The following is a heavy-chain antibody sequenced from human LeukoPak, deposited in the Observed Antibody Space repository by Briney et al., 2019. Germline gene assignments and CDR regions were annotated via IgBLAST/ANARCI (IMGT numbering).Heavy chain of an antibody. CDR2: IYHSGST. CDR1: GYSISSGYY. J-gene: IGHJ4*02. D-gene: IGHD3-10*01. Sequence: SETLSLTCAVSGYSISSGYYWGWIRQPPGKGLEWIGSIYHSGSTYYNPSLKSRVTISVDTSKNQFSLKLSPVTAADTAVYYCAREVLLWFGELSQFDYWGQGTLVTVSS. CDR3: AREVLLWFGELSQFDY. V-gene: IGHV4-38-2*02.